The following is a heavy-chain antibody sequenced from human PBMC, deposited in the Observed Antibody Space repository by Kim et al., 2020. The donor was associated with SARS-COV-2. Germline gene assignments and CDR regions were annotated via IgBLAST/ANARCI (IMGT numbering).Heavy chain of an antibody. V-gene: IGHV3-43*02. CDR2: ISGDGGST. J-gene: IGHJ6*02. Sequence: GGSLRLSCAASGFTFDDYAMHWVRQAPGKGLEWVSLISGDGGSTYYADSVKGRFTISRDNSKNSLYLQMNSLRTEDTALYYCAKDRDCSGGSCFYYYYYGMDVWGQGTTVTVSS. CDR3: AKDRDCSGGSCFYYYYYGMDV. D-gene: IGHD2-15*01. CDR1: GFTFDDYA.